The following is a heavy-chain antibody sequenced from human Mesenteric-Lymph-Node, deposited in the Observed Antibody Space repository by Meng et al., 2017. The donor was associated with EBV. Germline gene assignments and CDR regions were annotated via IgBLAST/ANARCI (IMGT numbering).Heavy chain of an antibody. D-gene: IGHD6-6*01. CDR3: ARDPAPYSSSGFCDY. J-gene: IGHJ4*02. CDR2: VSGSDTTR. V-gene: IGHV3-11*01. Sequence: QVQLGGSVGGLVKPGGALRLSCAASGFTFSDYYMSWIRQAPGKGLEWVSYVSGSDTTRYYADSVKGRFTISRDNAKNSLYLQMNSLRAEDTAVYYCARDPAPYSSSGFCDYWGQGTLVTVSS. CDR1: GFTFSDYY.